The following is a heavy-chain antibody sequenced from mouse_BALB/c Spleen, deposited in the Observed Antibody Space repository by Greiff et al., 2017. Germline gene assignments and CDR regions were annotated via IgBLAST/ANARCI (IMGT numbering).Heavy chain of an antibody. Sequence: EVQLQESGPGLVKPSQSLSLTCSVTGYSITSGYYWNWIRQFPGNKLEWMGYISYDGSNNYNPSLKNRISITRDTSKNQFFLKLNSVTTEDTATYYCASFWDVKGYFDYWGQGTTLTVSS. V-gene: IGHV3-6*02. CDR2: ISYDGSN. CDR1: GYSITSGYY. D-gene: IGHD4-1*01. J-gene: IGHJ2*01. CDR3: ASFWDVKGYFDY.